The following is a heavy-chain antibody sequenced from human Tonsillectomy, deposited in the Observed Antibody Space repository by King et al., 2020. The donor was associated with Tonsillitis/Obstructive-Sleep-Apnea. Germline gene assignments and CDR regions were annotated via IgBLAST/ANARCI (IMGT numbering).Heavy chain of an antibody. Sequence: QLVQSGGGVVQPGRSLRLSCAASGFTFSSYGMHWVRQAPGKGLEWVADISYVGRNKCYTDSVKGRFTISRDNSKNTLYLQMNSRRAEDTAVYYCAKAGVRGVIIPYYYYMDVWGKGTTVTVSS. CDR1: GFTFSSYG. V-gene: IGHV3-30*18. J-gene: IGHJ6*03. CDR3: AKAGVRGVIIPYYYYMDV. CDR2: ISYVGRNK. D-gene: IGHD3-10*01.